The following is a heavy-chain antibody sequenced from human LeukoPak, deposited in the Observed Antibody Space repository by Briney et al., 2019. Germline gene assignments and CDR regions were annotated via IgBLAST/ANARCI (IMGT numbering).Heavy chain of an antibody. CDR2: IYHSGST. D-gene: IGHD4-17*01. CDR1: GGSISSGGYS. Sequence: ASRTLSLTCAVSGGSISSGGYSWSWIRQPPGKGLEWIGYIYHSGSTYYNPSLKSRVTISVDRSKNQFSLKLSSVTAADTAVYYCASVNYGDYGLDAFDIWGQGTMVTVSS. J-gene: IGHJ3*02. CDR3: ASVNYGDYGLDAFDI. V-gene: IGHV4-30-2*01.